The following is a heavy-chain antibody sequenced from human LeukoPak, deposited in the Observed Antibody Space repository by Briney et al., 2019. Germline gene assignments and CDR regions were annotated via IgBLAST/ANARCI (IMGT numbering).Heavy chain of an antibody. D-gene: IGHD2-15*01. Sequence: GGSLRLSCAASGFTFSSYAMSWVRQAPWKGLEWVSAISGSGGGTYYADSVKGRFTISRDNSKNTLYLQMNSLRAEDTAVYYCAKDQTVAVVVAATRYFDYWGQGTLVTVSS. CDR3: AKDQTVAVVVAATRYFDY. V-gene: IGHV3-23*01. J-gene: IGHJ4*02. CDR2: ISGSGGGT. CDR1: GFTFSSYA.